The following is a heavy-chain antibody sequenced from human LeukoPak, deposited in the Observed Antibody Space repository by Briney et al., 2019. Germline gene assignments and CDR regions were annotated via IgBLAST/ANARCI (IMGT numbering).Heavy chain of an antibody. D-gene: IGHD6-19*01. V-gene: IGHV3-7*03. CDR1: GFTFNW. J-gene: IGHJ4*02. CDR2: IKTDGSET. Sequence: GGSLRLSCAASGFTFNWMSWVRQAPGKGLEWVGHIKTDGSETYYLDSLKGRISISRDNTNNALYLQMNSLRVEDTAIYYCVKNDGWFHLAQWGQGTLVTVSS. CDR3: VKNDGWFHLAQ.